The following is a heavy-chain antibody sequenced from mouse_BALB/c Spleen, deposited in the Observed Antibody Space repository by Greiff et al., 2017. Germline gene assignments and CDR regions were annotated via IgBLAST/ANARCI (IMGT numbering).Heavy chain of an antibody. V-gene: IGHV5-17*02. Sequence: EVQLQESGGGLVQPGGSRKLSCAASGFTFSSVGMHWVRQAPEKGLEWVAYISSGSSTIYYADTVKGRFTISRDNPKNTLFLQMTSLRSEDTAMYYCARGLRLPRYFDVWGAGTTVTVSS. D-gene: IGHD1-2*01. CDR3: ARGLRLPRYFDV. CDR2: ISSGSSTI. J-gene: IGHJ1*01. CDR1: GFTFSSVG.